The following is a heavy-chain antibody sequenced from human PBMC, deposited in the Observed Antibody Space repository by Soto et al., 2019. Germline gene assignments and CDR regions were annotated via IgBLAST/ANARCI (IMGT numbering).Heavy chain of an antibody. D-gene: IGHD4-17*01. Sequence: ASVKVSCKASGYTFTSYDINWVRQATGQGLEWMGWMNPNSGNTGYAQKFQGRVTMTRNTSISTAYMELSSVTAADTAVYYCARGSDIYGDYKGSDYWGQGTLVTVSS. J-gene: IGHJ4*02. CDR1: GYTFTSYD. V-gene: IGHV1-8*01. CDR2: MNPNSGNT. CDR3: ARGSDIYGDYKGSDY.